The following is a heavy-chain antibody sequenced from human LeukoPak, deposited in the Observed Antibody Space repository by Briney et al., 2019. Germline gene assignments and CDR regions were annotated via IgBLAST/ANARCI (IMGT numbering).Heavy chain of an antibody. D-gene: IGHD5-18*01. CDR1: GGSISSGSYY. CDR2: IYTSGST. Sequence: SQTLSLTCTVSGGSISSGSYYWSWIRRPAGKGLEWIGRIYTSGSTNYNPSLKSRVTISVDTSKNQFSLKLSSVTAADTAVYYCAWTSAMANYFDYWGQGTLVTVSS. J-gene: IGHJ4*02. V-gene: IGHV4-61*02. CDR3: AWTSAMANYFDY.